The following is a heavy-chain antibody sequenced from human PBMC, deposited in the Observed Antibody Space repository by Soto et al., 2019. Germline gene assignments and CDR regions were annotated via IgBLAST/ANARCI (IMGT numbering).Heavy chain of an antibody. Sequence: SETLSLTCTVSGGSISSYYWSWIRQPPGKGLEWIGYIYYSGSTNYNPSLKSRVTISVDTSKNQFSLKLSSVTAADTAVYYCARVALYSSVRYYYYYMDVWGKGTTVTAP. CDR1: GGSISSYY. CDR2: IYYSGST. D-gene: IGHD6-25*01. V-gene: IGHV4-59*01. J-gene: IGHJ6*03. CDR3: ARVALYSSVRYYYYYMDV.